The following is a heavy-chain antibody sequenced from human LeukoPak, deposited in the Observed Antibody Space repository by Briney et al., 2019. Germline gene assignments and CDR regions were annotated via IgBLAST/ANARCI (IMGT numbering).Heavy chain of an antibody. J-gene: IGHJ4*02. D-gene: IGHD3-16*01. Sequence: GGSLRLSCAASGFTFTKNWMHWVRQAPGKGLVWVSLIKDDGSGTTYADSVKGRFTISRDNAKNTVYLQMNSLRAEDPAIYYCARDRFHAVESWGQGTLVIVSS. CDR1: GFTFTKNW. V-gene: IGHV3-74*01. CDR3: ARDRFHAVES. CDR2: IKDDGSGT.